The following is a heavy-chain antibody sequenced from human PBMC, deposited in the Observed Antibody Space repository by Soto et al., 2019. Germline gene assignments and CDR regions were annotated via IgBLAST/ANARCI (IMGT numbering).Heavy chain of an antibody. CDR3: ARGNNLFDP. CDR2: INAGNGNT. CDR1: GYIFPSYV. J-gene: IGHJ5*02. V-gene: IGHV1-3*01. Sequence: ASVKVSCQASGYIFPSYVIHWVRQAPGQRLEWMGWINAGNGNTKYSQKFQGRVTITSDTSASTAYMELSSLRSEDTAVYYCARGNNLFDPWSQGTLVTVSS.